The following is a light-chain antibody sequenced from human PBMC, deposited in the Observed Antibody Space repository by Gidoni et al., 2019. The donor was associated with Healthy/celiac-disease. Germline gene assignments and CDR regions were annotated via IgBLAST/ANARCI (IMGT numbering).Light chain of an antibody. Sequence: DIQMTQSPSTLSASVGDRVTITCRASQSISSWLAWYQKKPGKAPKLLIYKASSLESGFPSRFSGSGSGTEFTLTISSLQPDDFATYYCQQYNSYSRTFGQGTKVEIK. CDR3: QQYNSYSRT. V-gene: IGKV1-5*03. CDR1: QSISSW. CDR2: KAS. J-gene: IGKJ1*01.